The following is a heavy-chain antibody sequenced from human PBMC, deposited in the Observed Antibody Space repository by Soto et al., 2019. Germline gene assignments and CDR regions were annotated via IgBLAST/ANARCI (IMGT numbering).Heavy chain of an antibody. D-gene: IGHD3-22*01. CDR2: ISYDGSNK. J-gene: IGHJ3*02. CDR3: ASARDNYYDSSGYYAFDI. V-gene: IGHV3-30-3*01. Sequence: QVQLVESGGGVVQPGRSLRLSCAASGFTFSSYAMHWVRQAPGKGLEWVAVISYDGSNKYYADSVKGRFTISRDNSKNTLYLQMNILRAEDTAVYYCASARDNYYDSSGYYAFDIWGQGTMVTVPS. CDR1: GFTFSSYA.